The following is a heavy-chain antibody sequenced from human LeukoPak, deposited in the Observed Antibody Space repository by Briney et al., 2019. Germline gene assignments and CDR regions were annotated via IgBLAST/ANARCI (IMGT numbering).Heavy chain of an antibody. CDR2: IYYSGST. V-gene: IGHV4-59*01. D-gene: IGHD6-19*01. CDR1: GGSISSYY. J-gene: IGHJ4*02. CDR3: ARGLGGRAVAGLSV. Sequence: SETLSLTCTVSGGSISSYYWSWIRQPPGKGLEWIGYIYYSGSTTYNPSLKSRVTISVDTSKNQFSLKLSSVTAADTAVYYCARGLGGRAVAGLSVWGQGTLVTVSS.